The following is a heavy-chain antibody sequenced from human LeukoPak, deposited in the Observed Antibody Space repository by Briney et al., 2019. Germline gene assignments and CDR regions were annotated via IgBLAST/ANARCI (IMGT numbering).Heavy chain of an antibody. CDR1: GFTFSSYW. V-gene: IGHV3-7*01. D-gene: IGHD3-16*02. CDR3: ARDYYDYVWGSYRYTFDY. J-gene: IGHJ4*02. CDR2: IKQDGSEK. Sequence: GGSLRLSCAASGFTFSSYWISWVRQAPGKGLERVANIKQDGSEKYYVDSVKGRFTISRDNAKNSLYLQMNSLRAEDTAVYYCARDYYDYVWGSYRYTFDYWGQGTLVTVSS.